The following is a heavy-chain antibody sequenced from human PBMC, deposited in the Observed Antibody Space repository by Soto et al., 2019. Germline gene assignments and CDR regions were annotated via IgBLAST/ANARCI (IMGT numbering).Heavy chain of an antibody. Sequence: ASVKVSCKASGYTFTSYGISWVRQAPGQGLEWMGWISAYNGNTNYAQKLQGRVTMTTDTSTNTAYMELRSLRSDDTAVYYCASDRKWGARDPFAIWGQGTMVTVSS. V-gene: IGHV1-18*01. CDR1: GYTFTSYG. CDR3: ASDRKWGARDPFAI. D-gene: IGHD1-26*01. CDR2: ISAYNGNT. J-gene: IGHJ3*02.